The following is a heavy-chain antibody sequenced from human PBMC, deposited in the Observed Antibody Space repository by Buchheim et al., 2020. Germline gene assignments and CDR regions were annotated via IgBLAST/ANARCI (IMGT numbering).Heavy chain of an antibody. V-gene: IGHV3-30-3*01. Sequence: QVQLVESGGGVVQPGRSLRLSCAASGFTFSSYAMHWVRQAPGKGLEWVAVISYDGSNKYYADSVKGRFTISRDNSKNTLYLQMNSLRAEDTAVYYCARDQQLGYYYYGMDVWGQGTT. D-gene: IGHD6-13*01. CDR2: ISYDGSNK. CDR1: GFTFSSYA. J-gene: IGHJ6*02. CDR3: ARDQQLGYYYYGMDV.